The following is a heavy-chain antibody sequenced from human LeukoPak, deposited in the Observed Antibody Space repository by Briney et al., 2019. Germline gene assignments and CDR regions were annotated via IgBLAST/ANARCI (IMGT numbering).Heavy chain of an antibody. CDR1: GGSISSHY. CDR2: IYYSGST. Sequence: PSETLSLTCTVSGGSISSHYWSWIRQPPGKGLEWIGYIYYSGSTNYNPSLKSRVTISVDTSKNQFSLKLSSVTAADTAVYYCARVPYYYDSSGYYADYWGQGTLVTVSS. J-gene: IGHJ4*02. CDR3: ARVPYYYDSSGYYADY. V-gene: IGHV4-59*11. D-gene: IGHD3-22*01.